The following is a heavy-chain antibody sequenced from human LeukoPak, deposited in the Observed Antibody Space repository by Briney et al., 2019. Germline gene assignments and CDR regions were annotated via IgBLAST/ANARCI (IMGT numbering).Heavy chain of an antibody. D-gene: IGHD6-6*01. CDR2: ISSSGSTK. CDR1: GFTFSSYE. V-gene: IGHV3-48*03. CDR3: ARVVEARDGFDI. J-gene: IGHJ3*02. Sequence: GGSLRLSCAASGFTFSSYEMNWVRQAPGKGLEWLSYISSSGSTKYYADSVKGRFTIPRDNAKHTLYLQMNSLRAEDTAVYYCARVVEARDGFDIWGQGTMVTVSS.